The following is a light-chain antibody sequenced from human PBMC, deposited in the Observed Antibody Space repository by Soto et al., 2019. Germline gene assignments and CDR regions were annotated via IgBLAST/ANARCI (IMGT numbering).Light chain of an antibody. CDR3: QHYDHLPPLS. CDR1: QDIRNY. J-gene: IGKJ4*01. CDR2: DAS. Sequence: DIQMTPSPSSLSASVGDRVTITCQASQDIRNYLNWYQQKPGKAPNLLIYDASNLRAGVPSRFSGGGSGTEFTFTISSRQPEVIATYDYQHYDHLPPLSFGGGTKVEIK. V-gene: IGKV1-33*01.